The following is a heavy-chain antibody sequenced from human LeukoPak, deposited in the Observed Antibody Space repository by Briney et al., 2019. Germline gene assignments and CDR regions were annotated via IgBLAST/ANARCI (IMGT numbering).Heavy chain of an antibody. CDR1: GGSMSSYY. CDR2: TYYSGST. Sequence: SETLSLTCTVSGGSMSSYYWSWIRQPPGKGLEWIGYTYYSGSTNNNPSLKSRVTISVDTSKTQFSLKLRSVTAADTAVYYCARHSRTGYNYLDYWGQGTLVTVSS. J-gene: IGHJ4*02. V-gene: IGHV4-59*08. D-gene: IGHD5-24*01. CDR3: ARHSRTGYNYLDY.